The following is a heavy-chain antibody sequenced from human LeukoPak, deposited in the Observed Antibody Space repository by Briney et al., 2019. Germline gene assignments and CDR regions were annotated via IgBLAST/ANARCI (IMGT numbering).Heavy chain of an antibody. J-gene: IGHJ4*02. Sequence: SETLSLTCAVYGGSFSGYYWSWIRQPPGKGLEWIGYMYYSGSTNYNPSLKSRVTMSLDTSKNHFSLNLSSVTAADTAVYYCARARYSSSPHSDYWGQGTLVTVSS. CDR3: ARARYSSSPHSDY. CDR1: GGSFSGYY. CDR2: MYYSGST. V-gene: IGHV4-59*01. D-gene: IGHD6-6*01.